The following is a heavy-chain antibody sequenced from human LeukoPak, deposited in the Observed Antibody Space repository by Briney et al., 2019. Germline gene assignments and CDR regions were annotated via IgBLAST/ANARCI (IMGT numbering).Heavy chain of an antibody. CDR1: GGSISSYY. CDR2: IYYSGST. CDR3: ARDQSPYYYYYMDV. Sequence: SETLSLTCTVSGGSISSYYWSWIRQPPGKGLEWIGYIYYSGSTNYNPSLKSRVTISVDTSKNQFSLKLSSVTAADTAVYYCARDQSPYYYYYMDVWGKGTTVTVSS. J-gene: IGHJ6*03. V-gene: IGHV4-59*01.